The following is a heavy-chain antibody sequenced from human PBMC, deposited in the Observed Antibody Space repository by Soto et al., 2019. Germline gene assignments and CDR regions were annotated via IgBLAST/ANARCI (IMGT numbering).Heavy chain of an antibody. CDR3: VKDGSSGWPYYYGMDV. Sequence: GGSLRLSCAASGFIFRTYAMHWVRRAPGKGLEWVAIISHDGTHKYYTDSVKGRFTISRDNSKNTLNLEMNSLRPDDTAVYYCVKDGSSGWPYYYGMDVWGQGTTVTVSS. CDR1: GFIFRTYA. D-gene: IGHD6-19*01. J-gene: IGHJ6*02. CDR2: ISHDGTHK. V-gene: IGHV3-30-3*01.